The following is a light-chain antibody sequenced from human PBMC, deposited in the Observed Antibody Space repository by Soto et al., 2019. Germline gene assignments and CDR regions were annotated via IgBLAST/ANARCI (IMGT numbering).Light chain of an antibody. J-gene: IGKJ4*01. Sequence: EIVLTQPPATLSLSPGERATLSCRASQSVSSYLAWYQQKPGQAPRLLIYDASNRATGIPARFSGSGSGTDFTLTISSLEPEDFAVYYCQQRSNWPPLTFGGGTKVDI. CDR3: QQRSNWPPLT. V-gene: IGKV3-11*01. CDR1: QSVSSY. CDR2: DAS.